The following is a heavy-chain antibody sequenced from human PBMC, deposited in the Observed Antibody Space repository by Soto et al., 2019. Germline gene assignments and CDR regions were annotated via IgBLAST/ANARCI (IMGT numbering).Heavy chain of an antibody. CDR2: ISSSSSYI. CDR1: GFTFSSYS. CDR3: ARVDSQVGYYYYGMDV. V-gene: IGHV3-21*01. J-gene: IGHJ6*02. Sequence: GGSLRLSCAASGFTFSSYSMNWVRQAPGKGLEWVSSISSSSSYIYYADSVKGRFTISRDNAKNSLYLQMNSLRAEDTAVYYCARVDSQVGYYYYGMDVWGQGTTVTVSS. D-gene: IGHD2-15*01.